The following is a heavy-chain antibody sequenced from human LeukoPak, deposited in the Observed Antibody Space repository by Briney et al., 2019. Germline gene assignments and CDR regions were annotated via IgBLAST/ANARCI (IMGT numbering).Heavy chain of an antibody. V-gene: IGHV3-15*01. Sequence: GGSLRLSCAASGFTFSYAWTSWVRQAPGKGLEWVGRIKSKRDGGTTDSAAPVKGRFTISRDDSKNKVYMQMNSLKAEDTAVYYCSTDLGSGSLFNYWGQGTLVTVSS. J-gene: IGHJ4*02. CDR2: IKSKRDGGTT. D-gene: IGHD1-26*01. CDR1: GFTFSYAW. CDR3: STDLGSGSLFNY.